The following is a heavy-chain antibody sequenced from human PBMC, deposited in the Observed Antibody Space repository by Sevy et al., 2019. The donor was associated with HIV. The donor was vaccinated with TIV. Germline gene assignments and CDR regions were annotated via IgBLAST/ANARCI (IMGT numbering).Heavy chain of an antibody. CDR2: ISYDGSNQ. Sequence: GGSPRLSCAASGVAFSSYAMHWVRQAPDKGLEWVAVISYDGSNQEYADSVKGRFTISRDNSKNTLYLQMNSLRVEDTAVYYCARFPPERAFDIWGQGTMVTVSS. CDR3: ARFPPERAFDI. CDR1: GVAFSSYA. V-gene: IGHV3-30*04. J-gene: IGHJ3*02.